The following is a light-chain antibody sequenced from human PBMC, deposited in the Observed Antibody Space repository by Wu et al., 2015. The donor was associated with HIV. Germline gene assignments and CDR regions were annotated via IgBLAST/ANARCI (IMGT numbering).Light chain of an antibody. CDR3: QQYGSSPNT. CDR1: QSVGST. J-gene: IGKJ2*01. CDR2: ETS. V-gene: IGKV3-20*01. Sequence: EVVLTQSPATLSVSPGERATLSCRASQSVGSTLAWYQQKPGQAPKLLIYETSTRAADIPARFSGSGSGTDFTLTISRLEPEDFAVYYCQQYGSSPNTFGQGTKLEIK.